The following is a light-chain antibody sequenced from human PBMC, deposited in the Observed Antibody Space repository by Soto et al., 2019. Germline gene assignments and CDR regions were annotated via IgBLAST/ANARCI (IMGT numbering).Light chain of an antibody. V-gene: IGLV1-44*01. CDR1: SSNIGSNT. CDR3: SAWEDSLNGVV. Sequence: QSVLTQPPSASGTPGQRVTISCSGSSSNIGSNTVNWYQQLPGTAPKLLIYSNNQRPSGAPDRFSVSKSGTSASLAISGLQSEEEDDYYCSAWEDSLNGVVFGGGTKVTVL. J-gene: IGLJ2*01. CDR2: SNN.